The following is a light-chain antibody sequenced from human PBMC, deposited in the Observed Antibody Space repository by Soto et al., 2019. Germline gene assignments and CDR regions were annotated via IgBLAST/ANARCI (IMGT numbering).Light chain of an antibody. Sequence: EIVLTQSPGTLSLSAGERATLSCRASQSVSRNYLAWYQHKPGQAPTALIYGASNRATGVPDRFSGSGAGTDFTLTISRLEPEDFAVYYCHNYDTSQTFGQGTKVEVK. CDR2: GAS. CDR3: HNYDTSQT. V-gene: IGKV3-20*01. J-gene: IGKJ1*01. CDR1: QSVSRNY.